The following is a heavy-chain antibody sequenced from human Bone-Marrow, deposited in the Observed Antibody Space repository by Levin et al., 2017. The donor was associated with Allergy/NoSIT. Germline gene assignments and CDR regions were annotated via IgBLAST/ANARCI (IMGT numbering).Heavy chain of an antibody. CDR3: VRDSGLYGLDV. D-gene: IGHD6-19*01. J-gene: IGHJ6*02. V-gene: IGHV3-33*01. CDR1: GFTFTTYG. CDR2: IWHDGKKK. Sequence: PGASVKVSCATSGFTFTTYGMHWVRQAPDKGLEWVAVIWHDGKKKFHADSVRGRMTISRDNDENTVSLQMKSLTVEDTAVYYCVRDSGLYGLDVWGQGTTVIVSS.